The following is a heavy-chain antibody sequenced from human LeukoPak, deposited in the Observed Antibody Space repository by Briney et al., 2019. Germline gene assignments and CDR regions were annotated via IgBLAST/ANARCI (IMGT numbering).Heavy chain of an antibody. CDR3: ASMSGYYPSYYFDY. V-gene: IGHV1-18*01. D-gene: IGHD3-3*01. Sequence: ASVKVSCKASGYTFISYGITWVLQASGQGLEWLGWISAYNGNIDYAQKLQGRVTLTTDTSTSTAYMEVRSLRSDDTAVYYCASMSGYYPSYYFDYWGQGTLVTVSS. CDR1: GYTFISYG. J-gene: IGHJ4*02. CDR2: ISAYNGNI.